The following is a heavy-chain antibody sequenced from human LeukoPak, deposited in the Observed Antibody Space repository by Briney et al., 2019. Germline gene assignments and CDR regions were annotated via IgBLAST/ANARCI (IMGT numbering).Heavy chain of an antibody. Sequence: GASVKVSCKASGYTFTSYGISWVRQAPGQGLEWMGWISAYNGNTNYAQKLQGRVTMTTDTSTSTAYMELRSLRSDDTAVYYCARATAPNSSGWYSHNWFDPWGQGTLVTVSS. V-gene: IGHV1-18*01. CDR3: ARATAPNSSGWYSHNWFDP. D-gene: IGHD6-19*01. CDR1: GYTFTSYG. CDR2: ISAYNGNT. J-gene: IGHJ5*02.